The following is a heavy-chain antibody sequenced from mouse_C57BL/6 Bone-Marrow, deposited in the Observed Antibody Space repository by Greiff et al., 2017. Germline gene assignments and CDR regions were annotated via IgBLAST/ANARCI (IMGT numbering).Heavy chain of an antibody. D-gene: IGHD5-1-1*01. CDR2: INYDGSST. Sequence: EVKLVESEGGLVQPGSSMKLSCTASGFTFSDYYMAWVRQVPEKGLEWVAKINYDGSSTYYLDSLKSRFIISRDNAKNILYLQMSSLKSEDTATYYCARGSDTLDYWGQGTTLTVSS. CDR1: GFTFSDYY. CDR3: ARGSDTLDY. V-gene: IGHV5-16*01. J-gene: IGHJ2*01.